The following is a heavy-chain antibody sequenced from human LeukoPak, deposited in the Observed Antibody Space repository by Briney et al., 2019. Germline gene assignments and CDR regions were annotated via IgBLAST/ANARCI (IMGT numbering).Heavy chain of an antibody. CDR2: ISSRGSVI. J-gene: IGHJ1*01. CDR3: ARDLGIAVAGPFKH. Sequence: PGGSLRLACATSGFTFSDYTMNWVRQAPGKRLEWLSSISSRGSVIYYADSVKGRFTISRDNANNSLYLQMNSLRADDTAVYYCARDLGIAVAGPFKHWGRGTLVTVSS. V-gene: IGHV3-21*01. D-gene: IGHD6-19*01. CDR1: GFTFSDYT.